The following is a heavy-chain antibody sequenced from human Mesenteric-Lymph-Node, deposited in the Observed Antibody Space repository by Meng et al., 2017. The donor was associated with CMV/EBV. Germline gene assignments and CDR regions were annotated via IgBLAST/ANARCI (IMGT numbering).Heavy chain of an antibody. CDR3: ARERFLEWVGAVNYNWFDP. D-gene: IGHD3-3*01. J-gene: IGHJ5*02. CDR1: GFTFSSYW. Sequence: GESLKISCAASGFTFSSYWMSWVRQAPGKGLEWVANIKQDGSEKYYVDSVKGRFTISRDNAKNSLYLQINSLRVDDTAVYYCARERFLEWVGAVNYNWFDPWGQGTLVTVSS. V-gene: IGHV3-7*01. CDR2: IKQDGSEK.